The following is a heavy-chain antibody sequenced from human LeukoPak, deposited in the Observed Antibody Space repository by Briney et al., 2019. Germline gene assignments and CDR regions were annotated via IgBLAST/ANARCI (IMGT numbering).Heavy chain of an antibody. V-gene: IGHV5-51*01. D-gene: IGHD3-10*01. J-gene: IGHJ4*01. CDR3: ARHAHDYYGSGSYPLFDL. Sequence: GESLKISCQASGYKFTNYWIGWVRQMPGKGLECLGIIFPGDLEVRYSPSFQGHVTISSDKSTSTAYLQWGSLKASDTAMYYCARHAHDYYGSGSYPLFDLWGQGTLVTVSS. CDR2: IFPGDLEV. CDR1: GYKFTNYW.